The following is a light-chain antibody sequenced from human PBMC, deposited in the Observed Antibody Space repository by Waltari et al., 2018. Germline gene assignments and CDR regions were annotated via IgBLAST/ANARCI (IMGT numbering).Light chain of an antibody. CDR1: QTISNY. CDR3: QQSYNTPLYT. CDR2: AAS. Sequence: DIQMTQSPSSLSASVGDRVAITCRASQTISNYLNWYQQKPGKAPKLLIYAASSLQSGVPSRFSGSGSGTDFTLTISSLQPEDFATYYCQQSYNTPLYTFDQGTKLEMK. J-gene: IGKJ2*01. V-gene: IGKV1-39*01.